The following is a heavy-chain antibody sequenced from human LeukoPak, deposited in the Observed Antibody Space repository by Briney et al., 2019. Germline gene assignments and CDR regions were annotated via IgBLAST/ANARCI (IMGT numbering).Heavy chain of an antibody. CDR2: IYYSGST. CDR3: ARDGHIYGTDY. CDR1: GDSISSYY. Sequence: SETLSLTCTVSGDSISSYYWSWIRQPPGKGLEWIGYIYYSGSTNYNPSLKSRVTISVDTSKNQFSLKLSSVTAADTAVYYCARDGHIYGTDYWGPGTLVTVSS. V-gene: IGHV4-59*01. J-gene: IGHJ4*02. D-gene: IGHD5-18*01.